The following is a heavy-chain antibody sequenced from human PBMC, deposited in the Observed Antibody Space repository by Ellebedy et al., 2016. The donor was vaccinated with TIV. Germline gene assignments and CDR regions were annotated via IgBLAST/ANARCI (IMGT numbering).Heavy chain of an antibody. Sequence: AASVKVSCKASGYTFTRYGIIWVRQAPGQGLEWVGWVSAFNGNTIYAQNVQGRVTLTTDTSAKTAYMELRRLRSDDTAVYYCARDTLGGGGITNGKGNYWGQGTLVSVSS. J-gene: IGHJ4*02. D-gene: IGHD3-16*01. CDR1: GYTFTRYG. V-gene: IGHV1-18*01. CDR3: ARDTLGGGGITNGKGNY. CDR2: VSAFNGNT.